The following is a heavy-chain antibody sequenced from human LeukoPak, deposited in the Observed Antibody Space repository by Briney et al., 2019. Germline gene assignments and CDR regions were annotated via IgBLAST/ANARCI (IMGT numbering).Heavy chain of an antibody. V-gene: IGHV4-61*02. CDR3: ARDVGATMEGDFDY. CDR2: IYTSGST. J-gene: IGHJ4*02. CDR1: GGSISSGSYY. D-gene: IGHD1-26*01. Sequence: SETLSLTCTVSGGSISSGSYYWSWVRQPAGKGLEWIGRIYTSGSTNYNPSLKSRVTISVDTSKNQFSLKLSSVTAADTAVYYCARDVGATMEGDFDYWGQGTLVTVSS.